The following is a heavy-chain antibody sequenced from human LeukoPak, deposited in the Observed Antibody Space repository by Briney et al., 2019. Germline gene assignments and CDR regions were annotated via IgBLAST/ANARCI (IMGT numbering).Heavy chain of an antibody. V-gene: IGHV1-18*01. CDR2: SSAYNGHT. J-gene: IGHJ4*02. D-gene: IGHD4-23*01. Sequence: ASVKVSCKASGYTFTSYGINWVRQAPGQGLEWMGWSSAYNGHTNYAQKFQGRITMTTDTSTRTAYMELRSLRSDDTAMYFCATDYDDNSRCFGYWGQGTLVTVSS. CDR3: ATDYDDNSRCFGY. CDR1: GYTFTSYG.